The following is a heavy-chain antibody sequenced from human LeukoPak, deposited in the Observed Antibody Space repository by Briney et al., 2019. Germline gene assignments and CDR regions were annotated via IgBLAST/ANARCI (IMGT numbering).Heavy chain of an antibody. CDR2: ISSSGSTI. CDR3: ARRYCSSTSCLFDY. CDR1: GFTFSSYE. V-gene: IGHV3-48*03. D-gene: IGHD2-2*01. J-gene: IGHJ4*02. Sequence: GGSLRLSCAASGFTFSSYEMNWVRQAPGKGPEWVSYISSSGSTIYYADSVKGRFTISRDNAKNSLYLQMNSLRAEDTAVYYCARRYCSSTSCLFDYWGQGTLVIVSS.